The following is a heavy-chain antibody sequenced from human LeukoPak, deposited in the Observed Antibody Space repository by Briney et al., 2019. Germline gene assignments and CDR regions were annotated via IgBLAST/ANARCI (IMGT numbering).Heavy chain of an antibody. Sequence: PGGSLRLSCVASRFQFSSYAMSWVRQAPGKGLEWVSTVSGSGGRTYYADSVKGRFTISRDNSKNTLYLQMSSLRAEDTAVYYCAKESAAAGNVPFDYWGQGTLVTVSS. D-gene: IGHD6-13*01. CDR1: RFQFSSYA. V-gene: IGHV3-23*01. CDR2: VSGSGGRT. J-gene: IGHJ4*02. CDR3: AKESAAAGNVPFDY.